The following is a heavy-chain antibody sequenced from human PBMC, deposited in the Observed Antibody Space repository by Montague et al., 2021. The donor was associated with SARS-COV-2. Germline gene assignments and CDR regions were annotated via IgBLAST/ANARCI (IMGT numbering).Heavy chain of an antibody. D-gene: IGHD2-15*01. Sequence: CAISGDSVSRNDIAWNWFRQSPSTRLQWLGRTFYRSECNYHYADSVKNPITIDPDTSNNQFSLHPTPFTPEDTAVYFCSRMRHLGRGMDVWGQGTTVTVSS. CDR1: GDSVSRNDIA. J-gene: IGHJ6*02. CDR3: SRMRHLGRGMDV. V-gene: IGHV6-1*01. CDR2: TFYRSECNY.